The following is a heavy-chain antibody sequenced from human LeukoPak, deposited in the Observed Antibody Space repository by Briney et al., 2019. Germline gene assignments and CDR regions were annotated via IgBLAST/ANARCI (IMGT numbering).Heavy chain of an antibody. CDR3: AKDSSVAAARGYGAPNY. V-gene: IGHV3-30*02. D-gene: IGHD2-2*01. Sequence: QPGGSLRLSCAAPAFTFSSYGMQWVRQAPGKGLEWVAFIRYDGSNKYYAYSVKDRFTSSRDNYKSTLYLQLNSWRAEDTAVYDCAKDSSVAAARGYGAPNYWGQGTLVTVST. J-gene: IGHJ4*02. CDR1: AFTFSSYG. CDR2: IRYDGSNK.